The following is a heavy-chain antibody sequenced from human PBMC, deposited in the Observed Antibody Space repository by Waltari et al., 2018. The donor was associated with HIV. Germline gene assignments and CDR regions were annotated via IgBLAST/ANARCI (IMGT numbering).Heavy chain of an antibody. CDR3: ARGIYSSSWDRFYGMDV. CDR1: GGTFGSYA. J-gene: IGHJ6*02. CDR2: IIPILGTT. Sequence: QVRLVQSGAEVKKPGSSVKISCKASGGTFGSYAITWVRQAPGQGLEWIGRIIPILGTTNYVQNFQDRVTITADKSTSTASMELSSLRHEDTAVFFCARGIYSSSWDRFYGMDVWGQGTTVTVSS. D-gene: IGHD2-21*01. V-gene: IGHV1-69*04.